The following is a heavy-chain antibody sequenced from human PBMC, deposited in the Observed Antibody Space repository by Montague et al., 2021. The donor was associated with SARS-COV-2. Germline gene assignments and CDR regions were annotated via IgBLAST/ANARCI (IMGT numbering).Heavy chain of an antibody. V-gene: IGHV3-30-3*01. J-gene: IGHJ4*02. Sequence: SLRLSCPASGFTFTSYSMNWVRQAPGKGLEALSVISSDGSYKYYADSVKGRFTISRDNSRNTLYLQMSSLRPEDTAVYYCARDLLRHKGGFDSWDQGTLVTVSS. CDR3: ARDLLRHKGGFDS. CDR1: GFTFTSYS. D-gene: IGHD2/OR15-2a*01. CDR2: ISSDGSYK.